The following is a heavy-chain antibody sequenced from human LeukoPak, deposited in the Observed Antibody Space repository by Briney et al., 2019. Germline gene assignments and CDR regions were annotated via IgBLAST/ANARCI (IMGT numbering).Heavy chain of an antibody. D-gene: IGHD2-2*01. CDR3: VSFYETY. J-gene: IGHJ4*02. Sequence: WWHGVRQAQGKGLVWVSHINSDGSWTSYADSVKGRFTISKDNAKNTVYLQMNNLRVEDTAVYYCVSFYETYWGRGTLVTVSS. CDR1: W. CDR2: INSDGSWT. V-gene: IGHV3-74*01.